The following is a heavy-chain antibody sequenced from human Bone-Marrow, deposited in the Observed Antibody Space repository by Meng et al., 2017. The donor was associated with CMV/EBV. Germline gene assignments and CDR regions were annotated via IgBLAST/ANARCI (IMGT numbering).Heavy chain of an antibody. J-gene: IGHJ2*01. CDR3: ARGGGVPAAIPRGSYWYFDL. D-gene: IGHD2-2*02. CDR1: GGSFSGYY. Sequence: SETLSLTCAVYGGSFSGYYWSWIRQPPGKGLEWIGEINHSGSNNYNPSLKNRVTISVDTSKDQFSLKLSSVTAADTAVYYCARGGGVPAAIPRGSYWYFDLWGRGTLVTVSS. V-gene: IGHV4-34*01. CDR2: INHSGSN.